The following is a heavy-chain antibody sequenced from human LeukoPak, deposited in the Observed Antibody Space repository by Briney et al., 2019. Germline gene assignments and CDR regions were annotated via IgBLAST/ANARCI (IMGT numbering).Heavy chain of an antibody. Sequence: PGGSLRLSCAASGFTVSSNYMSWVRQAPGKGLEWVAVIYSGGTTYYADSVKGRFTISRDNSKNTLYLQMNSLRAEDTAVYYCARERNIGAAIDYWGQGTLVTVSS. V-gene: IGHV3-66*01. J-gene: IGHJ4*02. CDR3: ARERNIGAAIDY. CDR2: IYSGGTT. D-gene: IGHD4/OR15-4a*01. CDR1: GFTVSSNY.